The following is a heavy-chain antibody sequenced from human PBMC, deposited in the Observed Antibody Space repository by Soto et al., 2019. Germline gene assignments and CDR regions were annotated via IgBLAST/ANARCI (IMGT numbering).Heavy chain of an antibody. CDR1: GFTFSSYA. CDR2: ISYDGSNK. Sequence: PGGSLRLSCAASGFTFSSYAMHWVRQAPGKGLEWVAVISYDGSNKYYADSVKGRFTISRDNSKNTLYLQMNSLRAEDTAVYYCARGWIYSGYDYRAFDIWGQGTMVTVSS. CDR3: ARGWIYSGYDYRAFDI. D-gene: IGHD5-12*01. V-gene: IGHV3-30-3*01. J-gene: IGHJ3*02.